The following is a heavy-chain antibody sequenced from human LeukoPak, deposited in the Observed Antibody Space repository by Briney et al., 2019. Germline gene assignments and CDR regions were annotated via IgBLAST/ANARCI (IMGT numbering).Heavy chain of an antibody. D-gene: IGHD6-13*01. Sequence: SETLSLTCTVSGGSISSYYWSWIRQPPGKGLEWIGEINHSGSTNYNPSLKSRVTISVDTSKNQFSLKLSSVTAADTAVYYCARHAWYSSSWYGYNWFDPWGQGTLVTVSS. V-gene: IGHV4-34*01. J-gene: IGHJ5*02. CDR3: ARHAWYSSSWYGYNWFDP. CDR1: GGSISSYY. CDR2: INHSGST.